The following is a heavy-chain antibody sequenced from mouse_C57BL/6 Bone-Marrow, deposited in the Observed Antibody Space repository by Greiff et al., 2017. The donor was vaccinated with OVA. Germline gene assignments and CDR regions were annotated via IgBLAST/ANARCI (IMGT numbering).Heavy chain of an antibody. CDR3: ARIGYYAFAY. CDR2: ISSGSSTI. CDR1: GFTFSDYG. V-gene: IGHV5-17*01. J-gene: IGHJ2*01. D-gene: IGHD2-1*01. Sequence: EVQLVESGGGLVKPGGSLKLSCAASGFTFSDYGMHWVRQAPEKGLEWVAYISSGSSTIYYADTVKGRFTISRDNAKNTLFLQLTSLRSEDTAMYYCARIGYYAFAYWGQGTTLTVSS.